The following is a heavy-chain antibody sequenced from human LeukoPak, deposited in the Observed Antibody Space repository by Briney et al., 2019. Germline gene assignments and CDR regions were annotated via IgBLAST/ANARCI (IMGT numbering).Heavy chain of an antibody. CDR1: GVSFSGYY. CDR3: ARGVRGYSYGCLFDY. D-gene: IGHD5-18*01. CDR2: INHSGST. V-gene: IGHV4-34*01. Sequence: SETLSLTCAVYGVSFSGYYWSWIRQPPGQGLEWIGEINHSGSTNYNPSLKSRVTISVDTSKNQFSLTLSSVTAADTAVYYCARGVRGYSYGCLFDYWGQGTLVTVSS. J-gene: IGHJ4*02.